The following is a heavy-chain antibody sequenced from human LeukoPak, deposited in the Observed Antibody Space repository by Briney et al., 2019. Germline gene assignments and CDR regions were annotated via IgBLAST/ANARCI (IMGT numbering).Heavy chain of an antibody. J-gene: IGHJ4*02. D-gene: IGHD1-26*01. CDR1: GYTLTELS. CDR2: FDPEDGET. CDR3: ATVVIVGATNYLDY. V-gene: IGHV1-24*01. Sequence: ASVKVSCKVSGYTLTELSMHWVRQAPGKGLEWMGGFDPEDGETIYAQKFQGRVTMTEDTSTDTAYMELSSLRSEDTAVYYCATVVIVGATNYLDYWGQGTLVTVSS.